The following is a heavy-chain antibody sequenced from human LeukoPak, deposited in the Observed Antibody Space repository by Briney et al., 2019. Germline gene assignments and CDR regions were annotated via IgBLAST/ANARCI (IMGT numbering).Heavy chain of an antibody. J-gene: IGHJ4*02. Sequence: ASVKVSCKASGYTFTSYYIHWVRQAPGQGLDWMGIINTRGGSISYAQKFQGRVTMTRDTSTSTVYMELSSLRSEDTAVYYCARDAPDDSSGYYFDYWGQGTLVTVSS. CDR1: GYTFTSYY. CDR3: ARDAPDDSSGYYFDY. CDR2: INTRGGSI. D-gene: IGHD3-22*01. V-gene: IGHV1-46*01.